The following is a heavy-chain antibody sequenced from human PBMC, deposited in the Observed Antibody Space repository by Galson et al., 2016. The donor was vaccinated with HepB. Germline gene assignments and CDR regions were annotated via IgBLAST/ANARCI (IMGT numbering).Heavy chain of an antibody. CDR3: AREIKDTISVGWYFDL. Sequence: SLRLSCAASGFTFSTSDMHWVRQGTGKGLEWVSAIGRGGDTYYSGSVEGRFTISRENAKNSVYLEMNSLRAGDTAVYYCAREIKDTISVGWYFDLWGRGTLVTVSS. V-gene: IGHV3-13*01. D-gene: IGHD5/OR15-5a*01. J-gene: IGHJ2*01. CDR2: IGRGGDT. CDR1: GFTFSTSD.